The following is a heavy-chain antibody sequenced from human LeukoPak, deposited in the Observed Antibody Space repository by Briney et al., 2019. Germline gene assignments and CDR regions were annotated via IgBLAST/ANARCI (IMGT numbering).Heavy chain of an antibody. D-gene: IGHD5-18*01. J-gene: IGHJ4*02. CDR2: LRIYNDNT. Sequence: ASVKVSCKASGYGFSSYAIAWVRQAPGQGLEWMGWLRIYNDNTDYAQKFQGRVTMTTDTSTSTAYMELRSLTSDDTAVYYCARGFPVDTSMGDWGQGTLVTVSS. CDR1: GYGFSSYA. V-gene: IGHV1-18*01. CDR3: ARGFPVDTSMGD.